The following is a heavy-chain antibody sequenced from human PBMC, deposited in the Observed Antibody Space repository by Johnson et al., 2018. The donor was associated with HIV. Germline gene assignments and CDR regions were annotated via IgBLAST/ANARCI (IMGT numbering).Heavy chain of an antibody. Sequence: QVQLVESGGGVVQPGGSLRLSCAASGFTFSSYGMHWVRQAPGKGLEWVAFIRYYGSNKYYADSVKGRFTISRDNSKNTLYLQMNSLRAEDTAVYYCAKDSDAFDIWGQGTMVTVSS. CDR3: AKDSDAFDI. CDR2: IRYYGSNK. J-gene: IGHJ3*02. CDR1: GFTFSSYG. V-gene: IGHV3-30*02.